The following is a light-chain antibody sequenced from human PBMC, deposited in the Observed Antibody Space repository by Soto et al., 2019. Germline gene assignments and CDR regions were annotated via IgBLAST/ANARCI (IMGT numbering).Light chain of an antibody. J-gene: IGKJ2*01. CDR1: QSIDNW. CDR3: QHYNGYPYT. CDR2: GAS. Sequence: DIQMTQSPSPLSASIGDRVTITCRASQSIDNWLAWYQQKPGKAPQLLIYGASRVKTGVPSRFTASGSGTEFTLTINTLQADDSATYFCQHYNGYPYTFGPGTKVDIK. V-gene: IGKV1-5*01.